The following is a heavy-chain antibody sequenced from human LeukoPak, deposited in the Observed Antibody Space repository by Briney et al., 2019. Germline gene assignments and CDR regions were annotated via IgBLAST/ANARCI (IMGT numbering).Heavy chain of an antibody. Sequence: PSETLSLTCAVYGGSFSGYYWSWIRQPPGKGLEWIGEINHSGSTNYNPSLKSRVTISVDTSKNQFSLKLSSVTAADTAVYYCARAARGSYFKYFQHWGQGTLVTVSS. J-gene: IGHJ1*01. D-gene: IGHD1-26*01. CDR1: GGSFSGYY. CDR2: INHSGST. CDR3: ARAARGSYFKYFQH. V-gene: IGHV4-34*01.